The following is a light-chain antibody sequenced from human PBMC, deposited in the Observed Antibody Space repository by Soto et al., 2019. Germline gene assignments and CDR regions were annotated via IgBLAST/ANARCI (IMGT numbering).Light chain of an antibody. CDR3: LLSYNGPYV. Sequence: QAVVTQEPSLTVSPGGTVTLTCGSSTGAVTYGHYPYWFQQKPGQAPRTLIYDATNRHSWTPARFSGSLLGGKAALTLSGAQPEDEAEYYCLLSYNGPYVFGTGTKVT. J-gene: IGLJ1*01. CDR1: TGAVTYGHY. V-gene: IGLV7-46*01. CDR2: DAT.